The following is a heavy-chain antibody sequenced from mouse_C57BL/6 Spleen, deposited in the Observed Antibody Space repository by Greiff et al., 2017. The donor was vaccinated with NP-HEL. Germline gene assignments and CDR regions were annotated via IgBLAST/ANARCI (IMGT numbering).Heavy chain of an antibody. CDR3: ARSRVTTVVATEYYFDY. V-gene: IGHV1-81*01. D-gene: IGHD1-1*01. Sequence: QVQLQQSGAELARPGASVKLSCKASGYTFTSYGISWVKQRTGQGLEWIGEIYPRSGNTYYNEKFKGKATLTADISSSTAYMELRSLTSEDSAVYFCARSRVTTVVATEYYFDYWGQGTTLTVSS. CDR2: IYPRSGNT. J-gene: IGHJ2*01. CDR1: GYTFTSYG.